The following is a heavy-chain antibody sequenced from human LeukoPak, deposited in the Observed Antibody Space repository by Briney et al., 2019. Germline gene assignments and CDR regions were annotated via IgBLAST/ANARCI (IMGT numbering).Heavy chain of an antibody. CDR2: IRYDGSIK. V-gene: IGHV3-30*02. CDR3: ARDPSYGY. CDR1: GFTFNNYG. J-gene: IGHJ4*02. D-gene: IGHD3-16*01. Sequence: GGSLRLSCAATGFTFNNYGRHWVRQAPGKGLEWVSFIRYDGSIKNYADSVKGRFTISRDNAKNSLYLQMNSLRAEDTAVYYCARDPSYGYWGQGTLVTVSS.